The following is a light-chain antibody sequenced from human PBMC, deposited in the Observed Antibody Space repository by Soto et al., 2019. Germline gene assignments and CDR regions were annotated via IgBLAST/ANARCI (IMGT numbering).Light chain of an antibody. V-gene: IGKV2-30*02. CDR1: QSLVHSDGNTY. CDR2: KVS. J-gene: IGKJ1*01. Sequence: DAVMTQSPLSLPVTLGQPASISCRSSQSLVHSDGNTYLNWFQQRPGQSPRRLIYKVSNRDSGVPDRVSGSGSGTDFQLNISRVEAEDVGVYYCMQCTHWPTFGRGTKVEIK. CDR3: MQCTHWPT.